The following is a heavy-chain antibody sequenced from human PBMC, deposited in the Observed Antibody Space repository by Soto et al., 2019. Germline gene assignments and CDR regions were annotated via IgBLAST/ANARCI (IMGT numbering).Heavy chain of an antibody. Sequence: EVQLVESGGGLVQPGGSLRLSCAASGFTLSDHYMDWVRQAPGKGLEWIGRSRTKASRYTTEYAASVRGRFTISRDESDYALYLQMISLNYEATSVYYCSRPHDAGWSGAYFDYWGQGNLVTVSS. CDR2: SRTKASRYTT. CDR1: GFTLSDHY. CDR3: SRPHDAGWSGAYFDY. V-gene: IGHV3-72*01. J-gene: IGHJ4*02. D-gene: IGHD2-8*02.